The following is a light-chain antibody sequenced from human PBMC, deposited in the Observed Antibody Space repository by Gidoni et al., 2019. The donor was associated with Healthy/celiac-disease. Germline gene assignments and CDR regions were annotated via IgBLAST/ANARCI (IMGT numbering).Light chain of an antibody. V-gene: IGKV1D-8*01. CDR1: QGLSSY. CDR3: QQYYSFPRT. CDR2: AAS. Sequence: VIWITQSPSLLSASTGDRVTISCRMSQGLSSYFAWYQQKPGKAPELLIYAASTLQSGVPSRFRGSGSGTDFTLTSSCLQAEDFATYYCQQYYSFPRTFGQGTKVEIK. J-gene: IGKJ1*01.